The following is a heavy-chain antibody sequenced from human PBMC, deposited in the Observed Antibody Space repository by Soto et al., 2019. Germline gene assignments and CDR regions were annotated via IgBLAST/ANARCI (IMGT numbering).Heavy chain of an antibody. CDR2: IIPIFGTA. CDR3: ARGPAGQLNFDY. Sequence: EASVKVSCKASGGTFSSYAISWVRQAPGQGLEWMGGIIPIFGTANYAQKFQGRVTITADESTSTAYMELSSLRSEDTAVYYCARGPAGQLNFDYWGQGTLVTVSS. D-gene: IGHD6-13*01. CDR1: GGTFSSYA. V-gene: IGHV1-69*13. J-gene: IGHJ4*02.